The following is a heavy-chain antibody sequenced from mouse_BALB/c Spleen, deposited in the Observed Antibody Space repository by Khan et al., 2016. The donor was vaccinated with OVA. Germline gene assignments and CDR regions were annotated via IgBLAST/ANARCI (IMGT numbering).Heavy chain of an antibody. CDR3: ERDGSRYNYAMDY. D-gene: IGHD2-3*01. V-gene: IGHV3-2*02. CDR2: IRYSGST. Sequence: EVELVESGPGLVKPSQSLSLTCTVTGYSITSDYAWNWIRQFPGNKLEWMGYIRYSGSTNYNPSLKSRISITRDTSKNQFFLQLNSVTTEDTATYYCERDGSRYNYAMDYWGQGTSVTVSS. J-gene: IGHJ4*01. CDR1: GYSITSDYA.